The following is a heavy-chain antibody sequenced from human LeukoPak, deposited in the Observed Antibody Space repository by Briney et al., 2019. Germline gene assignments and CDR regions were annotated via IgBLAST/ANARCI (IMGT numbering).Heavy chain of an antibody. Sequence: SETLSLTCTVSGDSMSNRYWSWLRQSPGKGLEWIGYIYRGSTNYNPSLKSRVTISVDTSKNQFSLKLSSVTAADTAVYYCARDSGTTGEVKFDPWGQGTLVTVSS. V-gene: IGHV4-59*11. CDR1: GDSMSNRY. CDR2: IYRGST. J-gene: IGHJ5*02. D-gene: IGHD3-10*01. CDR3: ARDSGTTGEVKFDP.